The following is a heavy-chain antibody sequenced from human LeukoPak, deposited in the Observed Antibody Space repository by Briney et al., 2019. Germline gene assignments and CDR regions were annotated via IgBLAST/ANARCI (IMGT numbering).Heavy chain of an antibody. J-gene: IGHJ4*02. V-gene: IGHV4-38-2*02. CDR3: ARATFGMITFGGAGSFDY. CDR2: IYHSGST. D-gene: IGHD3-16*01. CDR1: GFSISSGYY. Sequence: PSETLSLTCTVSGFSISSGYYWGWIRQPPGQGLEWLGSIYHSGSTYYNPSLKSRVTISVDTSKNQFSLKLSSVTAADTALYYCARATFGMITFGGAGSFDYWGQGTLVTVSS.